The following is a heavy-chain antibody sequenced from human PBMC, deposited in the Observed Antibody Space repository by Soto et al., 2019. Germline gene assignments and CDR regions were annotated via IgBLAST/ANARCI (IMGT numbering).Heavy chain of an antibody. CDR1: GFTFSSYD. Sequence: GGSLRLSCAASGFTFSSYDMHWVRQAPGKGLEWVSAIGTAGDTYYPGSVKGRFTISTENAKNSLYLQMNSLRAEDTAVYYCARGVRTSSFDYWGQGTLVTVSS. J-gene: IGHJ4*02. CDR3: ARGVRTSSFDY. CDR2: IGTAGDT. V-gene: IGHV3-13*01.